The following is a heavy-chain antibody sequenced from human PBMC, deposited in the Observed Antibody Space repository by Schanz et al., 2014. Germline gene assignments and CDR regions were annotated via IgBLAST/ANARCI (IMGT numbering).Heavy chain of an antibody. Sequence: QVQLVQSGAEVKKPGASVKVSCKASGYTFTSYGINWVRQAPGQGLEWMGWISAYNGHTDYAQKLQGRVTLTTDTTTSTAYMELRNLRSDDTAVYYCARAKRFGDMDVWGKGTTVTVSS. V-gene: IGHV1-18*01. CDR2: ISAYNGHT. D-gene: IGHD3-10*01. J-gene: IGHJ6*04. CDR3: ARAKRFGDMDV. CDR1: GYTFTSYG.